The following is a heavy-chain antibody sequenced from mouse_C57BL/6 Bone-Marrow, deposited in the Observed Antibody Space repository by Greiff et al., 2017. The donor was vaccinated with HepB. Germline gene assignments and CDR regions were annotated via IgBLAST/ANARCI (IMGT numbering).Heavy chain of an antibody. CDR2: IRLKSDNYAT. D-gene: IGHD1-1*01. CDR3: TGLPLLYYGSSLEAMDY. Sequence: EVKVVESGGGLVQPGGSMKLSCVASGFTFSNYWMNWVRQSPEKGLEWVAQIRLKSDNYATHYAESVKGRFTISRDDSKSSVYLQMNNLRAEDTGIYYCTGLPLLYYGSSLEAMDYWGQGTSVTVSS. J-gene: IGHJ4*01. CDR1: GFTFSNYW. V-gene: IGHV6-3*01.